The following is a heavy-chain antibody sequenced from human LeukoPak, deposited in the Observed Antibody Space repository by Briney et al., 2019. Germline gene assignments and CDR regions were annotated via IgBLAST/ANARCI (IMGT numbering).Heavy chain of an antibody. CDR3: AREGRGYSYAFEY. J-gene: IGHJ4*02. Sequence: GGSLRLSCAASGLTFSSYWMHRVRQVPGKKQVWVSRINSDGSSTTYADSVKGRFTISRDNCQNTLYLQMNSLRAEDTAVYYCAREGRGYSYAFEYWGQGTLVTVSS. CDR2: INSDGSST. CDR1: GLTFSSYW. D-gene: IGHD5-18*01. V-gene: IGHV3-74*01.